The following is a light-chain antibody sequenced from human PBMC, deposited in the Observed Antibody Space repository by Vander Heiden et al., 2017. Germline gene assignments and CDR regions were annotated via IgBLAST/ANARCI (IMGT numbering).Light chain of an antibody. CDR3: QQNDRYSPT. CDR1: QDIDIW. J-gene: IGKJ1*01. Sequence: DIQMTQSPSTLSASIGDRITITHRSSQDIDIWLAWDQQKAGRATKLLIYAASTPESGVPSRFSGSGSGKVFTLTISSLQPDDSATYFCQQNDRYSPTFGQGTKVEI. V-gene: IGKV1-5*03. CDR2: AAS.